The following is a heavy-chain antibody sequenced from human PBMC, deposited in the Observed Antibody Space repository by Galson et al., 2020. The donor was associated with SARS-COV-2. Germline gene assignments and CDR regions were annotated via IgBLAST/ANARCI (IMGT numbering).Heavy chain of an antibody. J-gene: IGHJ4*02. V-gene: IGHV1-2*02. CDR3: ARGERGYYGSGSYLKFDY. CDR2: INPNSGGT. D-gene: IGHD3-10*01. CDR1: GYTFTGYY. Sequence: ASVKVSFKASGYTFTGYYMHWVRQAPGQGLEWMGWINPNSGGTNYAQKFQGRVTMTRDTSISTAYMELSRLRSDDTAVYYCARGERGYYGSGSYLKFDYWGQGTLVTVSS.